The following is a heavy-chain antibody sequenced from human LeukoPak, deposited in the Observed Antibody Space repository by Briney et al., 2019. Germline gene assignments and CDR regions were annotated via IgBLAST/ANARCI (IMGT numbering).Heavy chain of an antibody. V-gene: IGHV3-30*18. Sequence: GGSLRLSCATSGFTISSYGMHWVRQAPAKGLEWVAIISYHGSNKYYADSVKGRLTISRDNSKNTLYLQMNSLRAEDTAVYYCAKSTTVTQRGYFDYWGQGTLVTVSS. J-gene: IGHJ4*02. D-gene: IGHD4-17*01. CDR2: ISYHGSNK. CDR1: GFTISSYG. CDR3: AKSTTVTQRGYFDY.